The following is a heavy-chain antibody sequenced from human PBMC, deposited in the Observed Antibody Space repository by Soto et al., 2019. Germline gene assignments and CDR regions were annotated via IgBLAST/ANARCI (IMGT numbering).Heavy chain of an antibody. CDR2: MYNTGST. J-gene: IGHJ4*02. D-gene: IGHD2-8*02. CDR3: ARDKITGLFDY. V-gene: IGHV4-59*12. CDR1: GGSISGYY. Sequence: SETLSLTCTVSGGSISGYYWSWIRQPPGKGLEWIGYMYNTGSTVYNPSFKSRVTISVDTSKNQFSLKLTSVTAADTALYYCARDKITGLFDYWGQGTLVTVS.